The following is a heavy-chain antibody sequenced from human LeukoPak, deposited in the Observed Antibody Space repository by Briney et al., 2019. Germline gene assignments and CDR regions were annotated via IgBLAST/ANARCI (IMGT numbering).Heavy chain of an antibody. V-gene: IGHV4-34*01. CDR1: GGSFSGYY. Sequence: SETLSLTCAVYGGSFSGYYWSWIRQPPGKGLEWIGEINHSGSTNYNPSLKSRVTISVDTSKNQFSLKLSSVTAADTAVYYCARGAGELYYYGSEYYMDVWGKGTTVTVSS. CDR2: INHSGST. D-gene: IGHD3-10*01. J-gene: IGHJ6*03. CDR3: ARGAGELYYYGSEYYMDV.